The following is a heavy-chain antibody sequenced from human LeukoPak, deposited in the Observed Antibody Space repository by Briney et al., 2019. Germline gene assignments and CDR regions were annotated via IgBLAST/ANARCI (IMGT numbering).Heavy chain of an antibody. CDR3: ARDYSSSWLRFFDY. V-gene: IGHV3-33*01. J-gene: IGHJ4*02. D-gene: IGHD6-6*01. CDR2: MWFDGSNI. CDR1: GFTFSSYG. Sequence: GGSLRLSCAASGFTFSSYGMHWVRQAPGKGLEWVAVMWFDGSNIYYADSVKGRFTISRDNSKNTLYLQMDSLRAEDTAVYYCARDYSSSWLRFFDYWGQGTLVTVSS.